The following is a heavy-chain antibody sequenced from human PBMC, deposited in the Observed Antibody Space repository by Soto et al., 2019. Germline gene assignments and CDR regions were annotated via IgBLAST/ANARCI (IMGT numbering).Heavy chain of an antibody. CDR3: ARGRYFLTGYGNNWFDP. D-gene: IGHD3-9*01. CDR1: GYTFTSYD. Sequence: GASVKVSCKASGYTFTSYDINWVRQATGQGLEWMGWMNPNSGNTGYAQKFQGRVTMTRNTSISTAYMELSSLRSEDTAVYYCARGRYFLTGYGNNWFDPWGQGTLVTVSS. J-gene: IGHJ5*02. CDR2: MNPNSGNT. V-gene: IGHV1-8*01.